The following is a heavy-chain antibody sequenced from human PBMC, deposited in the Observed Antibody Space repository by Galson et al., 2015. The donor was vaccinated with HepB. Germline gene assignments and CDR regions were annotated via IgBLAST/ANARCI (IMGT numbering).Heavy chain of an antibody. Sequence: SLRLSCAASGFTFSSYSMNWVRRAPGKGLEWVSSISSSSSYIYYADSVKGRFTISRDNAKNSLYLQMNSLRAEDTAVYYCASATYYYDSSDGENYYYYYGMDVWGQGTTVTVSS. CDR3: ASATYYYDSSDGENYYYYYGMDV. CDR1: GFTFSSYS. V-gene: IGHV3-21*01. CDR2: ISSSSSYI. D-gene: IGHD3-22*01. J-gene: IGHJ6*02.